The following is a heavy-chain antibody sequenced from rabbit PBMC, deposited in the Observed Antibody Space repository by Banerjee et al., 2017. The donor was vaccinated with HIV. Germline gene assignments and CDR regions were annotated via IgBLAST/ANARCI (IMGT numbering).Heavy chain of an antibody. Sequence: WIACIDTSNGDTDYANWPKGRFTISKASSTTVTLQMTSLTAADTATYFCARNYVNTFDPWGPGTLVTVS. D-gene: IGHD1-1*01. CDR2: IDTSNGDT. J-gene: IGHJ2*01. V-gene: IGHV1S40*01. CDR3: ARNYVNTFDP.